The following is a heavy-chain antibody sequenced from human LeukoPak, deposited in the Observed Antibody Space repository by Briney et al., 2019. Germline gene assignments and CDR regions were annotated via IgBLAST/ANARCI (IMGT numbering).Heavy chain of an antibody. CDR2: IKQDGSEK. CDR1: GFTFSSYW. V-gene: IGHV3-7*01. Sequence: GGSLRLSCAASGFTFSSYWMSWVCQAPGKGLEWVANIKQDGSEKYYVDSVKGRFTISRDNAKNSLYLRMNSLRAEDTAVYYCARDPNYGSGSYYSDAFDIWGQGTMVTVSS. CDR3: ARDPNYGSGSYYSDAFDI. J-gene: IGHJ3*02. D-gene: IGHD3-10*01.